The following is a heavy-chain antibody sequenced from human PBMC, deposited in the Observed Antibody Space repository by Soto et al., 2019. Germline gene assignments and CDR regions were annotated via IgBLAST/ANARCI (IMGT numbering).Heavy chain of an antibody. CDR3: AKDDYGVVFDY. CDR1: GFTFSSYA. CDR2: IGGSGGST. D-gene: IGHD4-17*01. V-gene: IGHV3-23*01. J-gene: IGHJ4*02. Sequence: PGGSLRLSCAASGFTFSSYAMSWVRQAPGKGLEWVSAIGGSGGSTDYVESVKGRFTISRDNSKSTVYLQMNSLRAEDTAVYYCAKDDYGVVFDYWGQGTLVTVSS.